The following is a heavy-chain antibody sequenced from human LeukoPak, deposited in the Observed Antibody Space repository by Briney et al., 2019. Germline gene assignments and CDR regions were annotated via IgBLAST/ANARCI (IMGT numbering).Heavy chain of an antibody. CDR3: ARIGSSGYYKHERFDY. Sequence: GESLKISCKGSGYSFTSYWIGWVRQMPGKGLEWMGIIYPGDSDTRYSPSFQGQVTISADKSISTAYLQWSSLKASDTAMYYCARIGSSGYYKHERFDYWGQGTLVTVSS. CDR2: IYPGDSDT. CDR1: GYSFTSYW. J-gene: IGHJ4*02. D-gene: IGHD3-22*01. V-gene: IGHV5-51*01.